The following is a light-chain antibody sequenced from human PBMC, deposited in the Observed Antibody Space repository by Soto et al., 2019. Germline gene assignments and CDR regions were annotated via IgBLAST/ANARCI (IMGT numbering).Light chain of an antibody. J-gene: IGKJ2*01. CDR2: SAS. V-gene: IGKV3-15*01. Sequence: EIVMTQSPATLSVSPGERATLSCRASQSISTELAWYQQKPGQPPRLLIYSASTRATGVPARFTGSGSGSEFTLTISRLQSEYFAVYYCQQGHNWPLTFGQGTRLEI. CDR1: QSISTE. CDR3: QQGHNWPLT.